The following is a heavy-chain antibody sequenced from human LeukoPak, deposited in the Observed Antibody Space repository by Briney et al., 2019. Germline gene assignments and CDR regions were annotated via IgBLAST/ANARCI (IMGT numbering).Heavy chain of an antibody. V-gene: IGHV4-59*01. D-gene: IGHD1-26*01. CDR3: AREVPSYSGSYYPYYYYYMDV. CDR2: IYYSGST. Sequence: SETLSLTCTVSGGSTSSYYWSWIRQPPGKGLEWIGYIYYSGSTNYNPSLKSRVTISVDTSKNQFSLKLSSVTAADTAVYYCAREVPSYSGSYYPYYYYYMDVWGKGTTVTVSS. CDR1: GGSTSSYY. J-gene: IGHJ6*03.